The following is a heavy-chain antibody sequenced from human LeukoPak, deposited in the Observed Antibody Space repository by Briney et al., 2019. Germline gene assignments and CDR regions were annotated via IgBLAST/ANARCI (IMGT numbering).Heavy chain of an antibody. CDR2: SSTVTGNI. D-gene: IGHD1-1*01. J-gene: IGHJ6*03. CDR3: ATTGNFYDMDV. Sequence: LSLTCAVYGGSFSGYYWSWIRQPPGKGLEWLSYSSTVTGNIYYADSVKGRFAISRDNAKSSLYLQMSSLRAEDTAVYFCATTGNFYDMDVWGKGTTVTVSS. V-gene: IGHV3-11*01. CDR1: GGSFSGYY.